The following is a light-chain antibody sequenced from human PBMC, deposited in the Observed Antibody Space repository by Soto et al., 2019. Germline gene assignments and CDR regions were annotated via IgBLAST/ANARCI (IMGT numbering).Light chain of an antibody. CDR3: QMHNSAPFS. CDR1: QAISNY. J-gene: IGKJ3*01. CDR2: TAS. Sequence: DIQMTQSPSSLSASVGDRVTITCRASQAISNYVAWYQQRPGKVPKLPIYTASTLQSGVPSRFSGSGSGTDFTLTLSSLQPEDVATYYCQMHNSAPFSFGPGTKVDIK. V-gene: IGKV1-27*01.